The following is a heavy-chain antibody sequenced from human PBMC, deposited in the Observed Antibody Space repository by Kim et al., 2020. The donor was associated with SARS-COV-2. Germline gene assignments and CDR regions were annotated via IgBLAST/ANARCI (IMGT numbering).Heavy chain of an antibody. D-gene: IGHD6-13*01. Sequence: GGSLRLSCVASGFSFSNYGMHWVRQAPGKGLEWVAVIISDGSEKGYADSVKGRFTVSRDNSKNTLYLQVDSLRPDDTAVYYCARDLSVAAVAGWGQGTLVTVSS. J-gene: IGHJ4*02. V-gene: IGHV3-30*03. CDR1: GFSFSNYG. CDR3: ARDLSVAAVAG. CDR2: IISDGSEK.